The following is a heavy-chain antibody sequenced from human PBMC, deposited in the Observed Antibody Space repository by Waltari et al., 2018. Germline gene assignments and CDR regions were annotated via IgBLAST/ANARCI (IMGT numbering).Heavy chain of an antibody. CDR1: GGSFSGYY. CDR3: ARRYSSSWYGNWFDP. J-gene: IGHJ5*02. CDR2: INHSGST. V-gene: IGHV4-34*01. D-gene: IGHD6-13*01. Sequence: QVQLQQWGAGLLKPSETLSLTCAVYGGSFSGYYCSRIRQPPGKGLDGIGEINHSGSTNYNPSLKSRVTISVDTSKNQFSLKLSSVTAADTAVYYCARRYSSSWYGNWFDPWGQGTLVTVSS.